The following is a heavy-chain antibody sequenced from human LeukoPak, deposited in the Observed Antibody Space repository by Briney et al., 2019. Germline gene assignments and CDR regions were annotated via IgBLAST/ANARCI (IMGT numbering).Heavy chain of an antibody. CDR3: AKDPMWDIVVVPAAMPTDY. J-gene: IGHJ4*02. Sequence: GGSLRLSCAASGFTFSSYAMSWVRQAPGKGLEWVSAISGSGGSTYYADSVKGRFTIFRDNSKNTLYLQMNSLRAEDTAVYYCAKDPMWDIVVVPAAMPTDYWGQGTLVTVSS. D-gene: IGHD2-2*01. CDR2: ISGSGGST. CDR1: GFTFSSYA. V-gene: IGHV3-23*01.